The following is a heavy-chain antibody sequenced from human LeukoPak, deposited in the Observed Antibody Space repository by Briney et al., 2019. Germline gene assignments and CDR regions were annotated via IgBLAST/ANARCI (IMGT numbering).Heavy chain of an antibody. CDR3: AGGGYFDY. V-gene: IGHV3-23*01. CDR2: ISGSGAST. J-gene: IGHJ4*02. Sequence: GGSLRLSCAASGFTFSTYSMSWVRQAPGKGLEWLSDISGSGASTYSADSVKGRFTISRDNSRNTLYLQMNSLRAEDTAVYYCAGGGYFDYWGQGTLVTVSS. D-gene: IGHD2-15*01. CDR1: GFTFSTYS.